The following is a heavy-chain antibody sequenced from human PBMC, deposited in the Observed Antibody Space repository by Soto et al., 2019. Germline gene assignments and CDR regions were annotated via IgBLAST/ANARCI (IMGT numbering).Heavy chain of an antibody. CDR3: ARTDCSGGSCYIFDY. J-gene: IGHJ4*02. Sequence: PSETLSLTCTVSGGSISSYYWNYIRQPPGKGLEWIGYIYYSGSTNYNPSLKSRVTISVDTSKNQFSLKLSSVTAADTAVYYCARTDCSGGSCYIFDYWGQGTLVTVSS. D-gene: IGHD2-15*01. CDR1: GGSISSYY. V-gene: IGHV4-59*08. CDR2: IYYSGST.